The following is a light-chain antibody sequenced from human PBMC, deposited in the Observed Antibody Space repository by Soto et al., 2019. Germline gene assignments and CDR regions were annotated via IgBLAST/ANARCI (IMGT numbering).Light chain of an antibody. CDR3: QQYGSSLRGT. Sequence: EIVLTQSPGTPSLSPGERATLSCRASQSVSSSYLAWYQQKPGQAPRLLIYGASSRATGIPDRFSGSGSGTDFTLTISRLEPEDFAVYYCQQYGSSLRGTFGQGTKVEIK. J-gene: IGKJ1*01. V-gene: IGKV3-20*01. CDR2: GAS. CDR1: QSVSSSY.